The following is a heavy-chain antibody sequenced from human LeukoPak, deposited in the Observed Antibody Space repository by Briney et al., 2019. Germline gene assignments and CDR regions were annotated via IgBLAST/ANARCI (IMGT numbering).Heavy chain of an antibody. CDR2: ISGYNGNT. D-gene: IGHD6-19*01. V-gene: IGHV1-18*01. Sequence: ASVKVSCKASGYTFTSYGISWVRQAPGQGLEWMGWISGYNGNTNYAQKFQGRVTLTTDRSTRTTDMELRSLRPDDTAVYYCARDFEAVADEEGYDAFDIWGQGTMVTVSS. J-gene: IGHJ3*02. CDR3: ARDFEAVADEEGYDAFDI. CDR1: GYTFTSYG.